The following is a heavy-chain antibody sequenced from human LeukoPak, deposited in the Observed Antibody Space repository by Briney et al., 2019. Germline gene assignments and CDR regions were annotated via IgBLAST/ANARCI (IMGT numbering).Heavy chain of an antibody. CDR1: GYTLTAYY. CDR3: ARESGALSYFDY. D-gene: IGHD1-26*01. J-gene: IGHJ4*02. CDR2: INPNTGGT. V-gene: IGHV1-2*06. Sequence: ASVKVSCKASGYTLTAYYMHWVRQAPGQGLEWMGRINPNTGGTNYAQKFQGRVTMTRDTSSSSAYMELTRLRSDDTAVYYCARESGALSYFDYWGLGTLVTVSS.